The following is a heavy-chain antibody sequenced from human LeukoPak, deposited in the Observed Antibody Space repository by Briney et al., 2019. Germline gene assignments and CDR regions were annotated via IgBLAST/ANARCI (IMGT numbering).Heavy chain of an antibody. CDR2: INPNSGGT. V-gene: IGHV1-2*02. CDR3: ARDRSSLYNGNYAF. Sequence: ASVKVSCKASGYTFTSYYMHWVRQAPGQGLEWMGWINPNSGGTNYAQKFQGRVTMTRDTSISTAYMDLSSLTSDDTAVYYCARDRSSLYNGNYAFWGQGTLVTVSS. J-gene: IGHJ4*02. D-gene: IGHD5-12*01. CDR1: GYTFTSYY.